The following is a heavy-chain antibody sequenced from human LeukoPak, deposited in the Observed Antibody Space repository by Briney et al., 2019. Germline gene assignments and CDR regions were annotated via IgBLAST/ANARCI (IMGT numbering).Heavy chain of an antibody. Sequence: ASVKVSCKASGYTFTSYYMHWVRQAPGQGLEWMGIINPSGGSTSYAQKFQGRVTMTRDTSTSTTYMELRSLRSDDTAVYYCARGRRVDLEPRIFDYWGQGTLVTVSS. CDR1: GYTFTSYY. J-gene: IGHJ4*02. D-gene: IGHD1-1*01. CDR2: INPSGGST. V-gene: IGHV1-46*01. CDR3: ARGRRVDLEPRIFDY.